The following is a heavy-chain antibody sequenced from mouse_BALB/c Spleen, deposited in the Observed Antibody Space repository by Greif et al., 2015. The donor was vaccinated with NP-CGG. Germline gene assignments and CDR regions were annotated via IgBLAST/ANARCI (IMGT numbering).Heavy chain of an antibody. D-gene: IGHD2-14*01. J-gene: IGHJ2*01. Sequence: EVNVVESGPSLVRPSQTLSLTCSVTGDSITSGYWNWIRKFPGNKLEYMGYISYSGSTYYNPSLKSRISITRDTSKNXYYLQLNSVTTEDTATYYCARGDRYDGFDYWGQGTTHTVSS. CDR3: ARGDRYDGFDY. CDR1: GDSITSGY. V-gene: IGHV3-8*02. CDR2: ISYSGST.